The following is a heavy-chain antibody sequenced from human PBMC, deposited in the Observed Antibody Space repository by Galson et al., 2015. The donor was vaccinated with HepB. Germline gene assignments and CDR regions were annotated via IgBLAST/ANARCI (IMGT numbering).Heavy chain of an antibody. Sequence: SETLSLTCTVSGGSISGYYWSWIRQSPGKGLEWIGNIYYIGSTNYNPSLQSRVTISVDTSKNQFSLKLSSVTAADTAVYYCAREGTDGYNYFNYWGQGTLVTVSS. CDR2: IYYIGST. V-gene: IGHV4-59*01. CDR1: GGSISGYY. CDR3: AREGTDGYNYFNY. D-gene: IGHD5-24*01. J-gene: IGHJ4*02.